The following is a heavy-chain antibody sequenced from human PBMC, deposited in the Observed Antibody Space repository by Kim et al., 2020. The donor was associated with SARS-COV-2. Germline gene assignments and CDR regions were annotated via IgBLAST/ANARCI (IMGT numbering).Heavy chain of an antibody. CDR1: GGSISSGNSY. Sequence: SQTLSLTCTVSGGSISSGNSYWSWIRQPPGKGLEWIGYIETGGSTNYNPSLKSRLTISEDTSKNQFSLKLRSVTAADTDVYYCARDRVPYDSRGYPLAYYYAMDVWGQGTTVTVSS. CDR2: IETGGST. D-gene: IGHD3-22*01. J-gene: IGHJ6*02. V-gene: IGHV4-30-4*01. CDR3: ARDRVPYDSRGYPLAYYYAMDV.